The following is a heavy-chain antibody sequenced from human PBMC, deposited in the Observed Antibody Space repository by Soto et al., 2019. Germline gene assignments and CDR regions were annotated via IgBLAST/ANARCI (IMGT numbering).Heavy chain of an antibody. D-gene: IGHD5-18*01. CDR3: ARDQAMAQFDY. CDR1: GYTFTSYG. V-gene: IGHV1-18*01. CDR2: INAYNGNT. J-gene: IGHJ4*02. Sequence: QVQLVQSGAEVKKPGASVKVTCKASGYTFTSYGSSWVRQAPGQGLEWMGWINAYNGNTKYAEKLQGRVTMTTDTSTSTAYMELRSLRSDDTAVYHCARDQAMAQFDYWGQGTLVTVSS.